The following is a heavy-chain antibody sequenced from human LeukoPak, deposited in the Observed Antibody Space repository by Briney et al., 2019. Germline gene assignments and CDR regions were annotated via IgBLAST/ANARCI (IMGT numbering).Heavy chain of an antibody. V-gene: IGHV4-30-4*08. CDR2: IYYSGST. Sequence: SETLSLTCTVSGGSISSGDYYWSWIRQPPGKGLEWIGYIYYSGSTYYNPSLKSRVTISVDTSKNQFSLKLSSVTAADTAVYYCASSYDYVWGSFDYWGQGTQVTVSS. J-gene: IGHJ4*02. CDR3: ASSYDYVWGSFDY. D-gene: IGHD3-16*01. CDR1: GGSISSGDYY.